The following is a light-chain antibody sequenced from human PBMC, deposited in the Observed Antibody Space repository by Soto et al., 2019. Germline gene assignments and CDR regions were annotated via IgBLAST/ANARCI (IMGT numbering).Light chain of an antibody. V-gene: IGKV3-11*01. J-gene: IGKJ4*01. CDR3: QQRSDWPPLT. CDR2: DAP. CDR1: QSVSSY. Sequence: EIVLTQSPATLSLSPGDRATLSCRASQSVSSYLAWYQQKPGQAPSLLIYDAPNRATGIPARFSGSGSGTDFTLTITSLDPEDFAVYYCQQRSDWPPLTFGGGTTVEIK.